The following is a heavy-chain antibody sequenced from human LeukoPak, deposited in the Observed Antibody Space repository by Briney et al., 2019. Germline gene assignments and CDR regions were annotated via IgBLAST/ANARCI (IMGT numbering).Heavy chain of an antibody. J-gene: IGHJ4*02. CDR2: IHYSGNT. D-gene: IGHD3-22*01. Sequence: SDTLSLTCAVSGDSISSGNWWGWIRRPPGTGLEWIGYIHYSGNTYYNPSLKSRVTMSVDRSKNQFSLKLSSVTAADTAVYYCARAPSGYYYFDYWGQGTLVTVSS. V-gene: IGHV4-28*03. CDR3: ARAPSGYYYFDY. CDR1: GDSISSGNW.